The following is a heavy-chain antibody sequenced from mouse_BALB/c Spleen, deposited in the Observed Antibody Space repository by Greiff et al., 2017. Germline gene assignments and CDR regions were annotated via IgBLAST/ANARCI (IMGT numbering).Heavy chain of an antibody. D-gene: IGHD1-2*01. CDR1: GFSLTSYG. Sequence: VQLQQSGPSLVQPSQSLSITCTVSGFSLTSYGVHWVRQSPGKGLEWLGVIWRGGSTDYNAAFMSRLSITKDNSKSQVFFKMNSLQADDTAIYYCAKIGLLRHLMDYWGQGTSVTVSS. CDR2: IWRGGST. CDR3: AKIGLLRHLMDY. J-gene: IGHJ4*01. V-gene: IGHV2-5-1*01.